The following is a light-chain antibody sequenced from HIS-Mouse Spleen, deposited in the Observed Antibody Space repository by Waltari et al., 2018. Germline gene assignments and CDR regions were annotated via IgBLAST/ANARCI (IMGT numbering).Light chain of an antibody. V-gene: IGLV3-10*01. CDR1: ALPKKY. Sequence: SYALTQPPSVSVSPGQTAIITFSGDALPKKYSYWYQQKSGQAPVLVIYEDSKRPSGIPERFSGSSSGTMATLTISGAQVEDEADYYCYSTDSSGNHRVFGGGTKLTVL. CDR3: YSTDSSGNHRV. J-gene: IGLJ2*01. CDR2: EDS.